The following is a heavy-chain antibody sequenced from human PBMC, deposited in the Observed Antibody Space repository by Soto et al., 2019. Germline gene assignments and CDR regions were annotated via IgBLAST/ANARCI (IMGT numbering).Heavy chain of an antibody. CDR3: AREIIGTYYDSSGSGIN. J-gene: IGHJ4*02. CDR1: GFTFSSYS. Sequence: PGGSLRLSCAASGFTFSSYSMNWVRQAPGKGLEWVSSISSSSSYIYYADSVKGRFTISRDNAKNSLYLQMNSLRAEDTAVYYCAREIIGTYYDSSGSGINWGQGTLVTVSS. D-gene: IGHD3-22*01. CDR2: ISSSSSYI. V-gene: IGHV3-21*01.